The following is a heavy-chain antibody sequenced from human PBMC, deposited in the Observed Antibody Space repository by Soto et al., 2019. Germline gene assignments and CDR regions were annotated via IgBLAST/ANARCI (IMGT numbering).Heavy chain of an antibody. J-gene: IGHJ3*02. CDR1: GYAFTTYH. CDR3: ARDEGPSVQNDDFEI. Sequence: ASVKVSCKASGYAFTTYHMHWVRQAPGQGLEWMGMIDPSDGTTTYAQKLQGRVTMTRDTATSTVYMELSSLRSEDTAVYYCARDEGPSVQNDDFEIWGQGTMGTV. CDR2: IDPSDGTT. V-gene: IGHV1-46*04.